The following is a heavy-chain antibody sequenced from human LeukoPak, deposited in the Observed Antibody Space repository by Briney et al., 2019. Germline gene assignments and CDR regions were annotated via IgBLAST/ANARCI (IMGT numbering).Heavy chain of an antibody. CDR1: GFTFSSYA. CDR2: ISGSGGST. Sequence: GGSLRLSCAAPGFTFSSYAMSWVRQAPGKGLEWVSAISGSGGSTYYADSVKGRFTISRDNSKNTLYLQMNSLRAEDTAVYYCAKTGSNRRNYYYYYMDVWGKGTTVTVSS. D-gene: IGHD4-11*01. CDR3: AKTGSNRRNYYYYYMDV. V-gene: IGHV3-23*01. J-gene: IGHJ6*03.